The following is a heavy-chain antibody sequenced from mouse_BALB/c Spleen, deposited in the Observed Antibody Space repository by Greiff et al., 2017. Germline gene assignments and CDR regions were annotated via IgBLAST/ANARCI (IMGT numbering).Heavy chain of an antibody. J-gene: IGHJ4*01. CDR3: ARDAGTGAMDY. CDR1: GFTFSDYY. Sequence: DVMLVESGGGLVKPGGSLKLSCAASGFTFSDYYMYWVRQTPEKRLEWVATISDGGSYTYYPDSVKGRFTISRDNAKNNLYLQMSSLKSEDTAMYYCARDAGTGAMDYWGQGTSVTVSS. CDR2: ISDGGSYT. D-gene: IGHD3-1*01. V-gene: IGHV5-4*02.